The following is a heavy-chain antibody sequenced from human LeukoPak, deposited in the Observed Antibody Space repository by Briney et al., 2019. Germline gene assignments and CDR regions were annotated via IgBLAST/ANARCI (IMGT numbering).Heavy chain of an antibody. CDR3: ARDPPGYCSSTSCYLFDY. CDR2: ISYDGSNK. V-gene: IGHV3-30*04. CDR1: GFTFSSYA. J-gene: IGHJ4*02. Sequence: GGSLRLSCAASGFTFSSYAMHWVRQAPGKGLEWVAVISYDGSNKYYADSVQGRFTISRDNSKNTLYLQMNSLRAEDTAVYYCARDPPGYCSSTSCYLFDYWGQGTLVTVSS. D-gene: IGHD2-2*01.